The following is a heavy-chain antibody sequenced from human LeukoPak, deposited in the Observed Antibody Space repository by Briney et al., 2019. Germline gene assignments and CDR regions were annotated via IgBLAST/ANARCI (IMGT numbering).Heavy chain of an antibody. V-gene: IGHV1-2*02. Sequence: ASVQVSCKASGYTFTGYYMHWVRQAPGQGLEWMGWINPNSGGTNYAQKFQGRVTMTRDTSISTAYMELSRLRSDDTAVYYCARDQGRWLQLISVGYFDYWGQGTLVTVSS. D-gene: IGHD5-24*01. CDR1: GYTFTGYY. CDR2: INPNSGGT. J-gene: IGHJ4*02. CDR3: ARDQGRWLQLISVGYFDY.